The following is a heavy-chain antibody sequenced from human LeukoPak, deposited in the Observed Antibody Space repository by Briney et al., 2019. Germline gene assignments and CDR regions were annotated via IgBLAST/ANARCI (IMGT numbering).Heavy chain of an antibody. CDR1: GTSISSSTYY. J-gene: IGHJ4*02. Sequence: SETLSLTCSVSGTSISSSTYYWTWLRQSPGTGLEWIGGIYQSGITFYNSSVSSRLTLSVDSSNNQISLKLTSVSAADTAIYYCARGVRYFDFWGQGSLVTVSS. CDR3: ARGVRYFDF. V-gene: IGHV4-39*02. D-gene: IGHD3-16*02. CDR2: IYQSGIT.